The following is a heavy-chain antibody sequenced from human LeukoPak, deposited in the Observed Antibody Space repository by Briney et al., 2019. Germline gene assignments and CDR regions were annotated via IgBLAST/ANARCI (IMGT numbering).Heavy chain of an antibody. V-gene: IGHV3-30*02. CDR3: ATPIVVVPAAKPRTAFDI. Sequence: GGSLGLSCAASGFTFSSYGMHWVRQAPGKGLEWVAFIRYDGSNKYYADSVKGRFTISRDNSKNTLYLQMNSLRAEDTAVYYCATPIVVVPAAKPRTAFDIWGQGTMVTVSS. D-gene: IGHD2-2*02. J-gene: IGHJ3*02. CDR1: GFTFSSYG. CDR2: IRYDGSNK.